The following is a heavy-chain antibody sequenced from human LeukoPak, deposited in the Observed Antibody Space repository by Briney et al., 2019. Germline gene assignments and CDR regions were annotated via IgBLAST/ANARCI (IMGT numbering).Heavy chain of an antibody. CDR3: ARDSNDCSGGSCYRFLGWFDP. D-gene: IGHD2-15*01. CDR1: GFTFSSYA. CDR2: ISYDGSNK. J-gene: IGHJ5*02. V-gene: IGHV3-30*04. Sequence: GRSLRLSCAASGFTFSSYAMHWVRQAPGKGLEWVAVISYDGSNKYYADSVKGRFTISRDNSKNTLYLQMNSLRAEDTAVYYCARDSNDCSGGSCYRFLGWFDPWGQGTLVTVSS.